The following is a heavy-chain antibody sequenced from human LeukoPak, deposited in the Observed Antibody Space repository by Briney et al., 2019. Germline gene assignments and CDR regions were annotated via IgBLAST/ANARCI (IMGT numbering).Heavy chain of an antibody. J-gene: IGHJ4*02. CDR3: ARGPKTEIDY. Sequence: SETLSLTCTVSGGSISSYYWSWIRQPPGKGPEYIGFIHFSGSTNYNPSLANRVTISADTSTNQFSLRLESVTAADTAVYYCARGPKTEIDYWGQGTLVTVSS. CDR2: IHFSGST. CDR1: GGSISSYY. V-gene: IGHV4-59*01.